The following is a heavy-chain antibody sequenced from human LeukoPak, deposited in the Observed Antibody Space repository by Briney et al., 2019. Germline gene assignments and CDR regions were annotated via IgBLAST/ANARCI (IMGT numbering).Heavy chain of an antibody. CDR1: GGSISSYY. Sequence: SETLSLTCTVSGGSISSYYWSWIRQPPGKGLEWIGYTYYSGSTNYNPSLKSRVTISVDTSKSQFSLKLSSVTAADTAVYYCARVDSSGWPYYFDYWGQGTLVTVSS. CDR2: TYYSGST. D-gene: IGHD6-19*01. V-gene: IGHV4-59*01. J-gene: IGHJ4*02. CDR3: ARVDSSGWPYYFDY.